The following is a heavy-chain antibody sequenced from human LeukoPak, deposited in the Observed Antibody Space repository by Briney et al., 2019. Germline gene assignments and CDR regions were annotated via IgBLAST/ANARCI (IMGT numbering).Heavy chain of an antibody. CDR1: GGTFSSYA. J-gene: IGHJ6*02. V-gene: IGHV1-69*13. D-gene: IGHD3-22*01. Sequence: SVNVSCKAYGGTFSSYAISWVRQAPGQGLEWMGGIIPIFGTANYAQKFQGRVTITADESTSTAYMELSSLRSKDTAVYYCARLPYYYDSSGEGYYYYGMDVWGQGTTVTVSS. CDR2: IIPIFGTA. CDR3: ARLPYYYDSSGEGYYYYGMDV.